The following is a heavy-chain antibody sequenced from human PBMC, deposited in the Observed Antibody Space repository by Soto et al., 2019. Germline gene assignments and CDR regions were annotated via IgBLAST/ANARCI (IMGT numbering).Heavy chain of an antibody. Sequence: GGSLKISCKGSWYNFATYWVGWVRQTPEKGLEWMGIIFPSDSDTLYSPSFQGQVTISADKPISTAYLQWNTLEASDSATYYCARTNCVSASCPKSGFYTGMDIWGQGTTVTVP. J-gene: IGHJ6*02. CDR1: WYNFATYW. V-gene: IGHV5-51*04. D-gene: IGHD2-2*01. CDR2: IFPSDSDT. CDR3: ARTNCVSASCPKSGFYTGMDI.